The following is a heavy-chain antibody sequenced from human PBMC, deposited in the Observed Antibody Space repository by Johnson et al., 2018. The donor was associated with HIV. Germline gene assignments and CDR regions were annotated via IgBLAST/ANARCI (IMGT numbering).Heavy chain of an antibody. CDR3: ARDAFDL. Sequence: VQLVESGGGLIQPGGSLRLSCAASGFIVSTNYMNWVRQAPGKGLEWVSLIYSDGSTYFADSVKGRFTISRDNSQNTIYLQMNSLRAEDTAVYYCARDAFDLWGQGTMVTVSS. CDR2: IYSDGST. CDR1: GFIVSTNY. V-gene: IGHV3-53*01. J-gene: IGHJ3*01.